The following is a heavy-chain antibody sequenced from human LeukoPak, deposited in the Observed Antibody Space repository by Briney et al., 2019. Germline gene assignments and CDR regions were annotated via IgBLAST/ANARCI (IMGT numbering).Heavy chain of an antibody. CDR3: ARRLLGPTHYFDY. CDR1: GYSFTDSW. CDR2: IYPGDSDT. J-gene: IGHJ4*02. D-gene: IGHD3-22*01. V-gene: IGHV5-51*01. Sequence: GESLKISCQGSGYSFTDSWIGWVRQMPGKGLEWMGIIYPGDSDTTYSPSFQGQVTISADKSISTAYLQWSSLKASDTAMYYCARRLLGPTHYFDYWGQGTLVTVSS.